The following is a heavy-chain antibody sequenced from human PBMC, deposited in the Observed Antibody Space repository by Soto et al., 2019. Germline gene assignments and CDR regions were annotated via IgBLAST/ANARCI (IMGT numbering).Heavy chain of an antibody. CDR3: ARGKKGEDARLAYGMDV. Sequence: GGSLRLSCAISGFSVSSNYLSWVRQAPGKGLEWVSVHYSGGSTYYADSVQGRFTISRDKSNNTLYLQMRRVRAEDTAVYYCARGKKGEDARLAYGMDVWGQGTTVTVSS. V-gene: IGHV3-53*01. D-gene: IGHD3-16*01. CDR1: GFSVSSNY. J-gene: IGHJ6*02. CDR2: HYSGGST.